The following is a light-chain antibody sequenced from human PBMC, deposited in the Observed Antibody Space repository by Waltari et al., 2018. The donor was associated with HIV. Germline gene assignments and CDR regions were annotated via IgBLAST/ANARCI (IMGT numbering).Light chain of an antibody. V-gene: IGLV1-47*01. Sequence: QSVLTQPPSASGTPGQRVTISCSGSRSNVGLNYVSWYRQLPGTAPKLLIYRNNQRPSGVPDRFSASKSGTSASLAISGLRSEDEADYYCAAWDDSLSVLYVFGTGTKVTVL. CDR1: RSNVGLNY. CDR3: AAWDDSLSVLYV. CDR2: RNN. J-gene: IGLJ1*01.